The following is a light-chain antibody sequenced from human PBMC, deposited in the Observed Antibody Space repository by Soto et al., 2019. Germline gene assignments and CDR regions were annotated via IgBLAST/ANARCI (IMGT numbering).Light chain of an antibody. CDR2: YDD. V-gene: IGLV1-36*01. Sequence: QSVLTQPPSVSEAPRQRVTISCSGSSSNIGNNAVNWYQQLPGKAPKLLIYYDDLLPSGVSDRFSGSKSGTSASLAISGLQSEDEADYYCAAWDDSVNGHVVFGGGTKLTVL. CDR1: SSNIGNNA. CDR3: AAWDDSVNGHVV. J-gene: IGLJ2*01.